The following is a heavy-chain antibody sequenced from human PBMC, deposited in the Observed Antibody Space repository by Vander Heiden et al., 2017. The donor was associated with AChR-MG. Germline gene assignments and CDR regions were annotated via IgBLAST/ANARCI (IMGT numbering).Heavy chain of an antibody. CDR1: GFTFSLYA. J-gene: IGHJ4*01. CDR3: ARSPTRRSDFDI. CDR2: LSASSNRT. V-gene: IGHV3-23*01. Sequence: EAQLLESGGDLVQPGGSLRISCAASGFTFSLYALSWVRQAPGKGLEWVATLSASSNRTYQTDAVKGRFTISRDDSKNMLYLQMNSLRVEDTAIYFCARSPTRRSDFDIWGHGTLVTVSS.